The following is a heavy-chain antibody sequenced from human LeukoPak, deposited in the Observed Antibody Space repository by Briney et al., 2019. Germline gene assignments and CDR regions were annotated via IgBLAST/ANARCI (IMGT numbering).Heavy chain of an antibody. CDR1: GFTFSSYA. CDR2: ISGSGGST. CDR3: AKDLNPFGELSKQLIY. J-gene: IGHJ4*02. V-gene: IGHV3-23*01. Sequence: GGPLRLSCAASGFTFSSYAMSWVRQAPGKGLEWVSAISGSGGSTYYADSVKGRFTISRDNSKNTLYLQMNSLRAEDTAVYYCAKDLNPFGELSKQLIYWGQGTLVTVSS. D-gene: IGHD3-10*01.